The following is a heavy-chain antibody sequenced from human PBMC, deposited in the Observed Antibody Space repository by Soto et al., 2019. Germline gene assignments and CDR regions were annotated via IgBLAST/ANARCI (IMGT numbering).Heavy chain of an antibody. D-gene: IGHD2-2*01. J-gene: IGHJ4*02. CDR1: GFTFSSYW. Sequence: GGSLRLSCAASGFTFSSYWMSWVRQAPGKGLEWVANIKQDGSEKYYVDSVKGRFTISRDNAKNSLYLQMNSLRAEDTAVYYWARVALDCSSTRCYGVDYWGQGTLVTVSS. V-gene: IGHV3-7*01. CDR2: IKQDGSEK. CDR3: ARVALDCSSTRCYGVDY.